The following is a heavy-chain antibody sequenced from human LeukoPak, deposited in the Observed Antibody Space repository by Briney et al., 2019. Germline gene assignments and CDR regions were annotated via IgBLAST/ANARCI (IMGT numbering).Heavy chain of an antibody. D-gene: IGHD1-26*01. CDR2: FDPEDGET. V-gene: IGHV1-24*01. Sequence: GASVKVSCKVSGYTLTELSMHWVRQAPGKGLEWMGGFDPEDGETIYAQKFQGRVTMTEDTSTDTAYMELSSLRSEGTAVYYCVLVGASRWYFDLWGRGTLVTVSS. J-gene: IGHJ2*01. CDR3: VLVGASRWYFDL. CDR1: GYTLTELS.